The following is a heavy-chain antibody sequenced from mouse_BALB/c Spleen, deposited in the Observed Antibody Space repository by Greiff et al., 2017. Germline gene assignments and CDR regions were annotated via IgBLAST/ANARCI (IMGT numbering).Heavy chain of an antibody. CDR3: ARDDYYGSSSYYAMDY. J-gene: IGHJ4*01. Sequence: VQLVESGPGLVAPSQSLSITCTVSGFSLTGYGVNWVRQPPGKGLEWLGMIWGDGSTDYNSALKSRLSISKDNSKSQVFLKMNSLQTDDTARYYCARDDYYGSSSYYAMDYWGQGTSVTVSS. CDR1: GFSLTGYG. D-gene: IGHD1-1*01. CDR2: IWGDGST. V-gene: IGHV2-6-7*01.